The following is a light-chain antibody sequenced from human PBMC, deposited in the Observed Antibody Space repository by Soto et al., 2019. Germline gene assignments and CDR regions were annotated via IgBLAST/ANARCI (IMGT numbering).Light chain of an antibody. V-gene: IGLV1-40*01. J-gene: IGLJ2*01. CDR2: GNT. CDR3: QSYDDSLSASL. Sequence: QAVVTQPASVSGAAGKRVTISCTGSTSNIGAGYDVHWYQQLPGKAPKLLIYGNTNRPSGVTDRFSGSKSGTSASLAISGLQAEDEADYYCQSYDDSLSASLFGGGTKLTV. CDR1: TSNIGAGYD.